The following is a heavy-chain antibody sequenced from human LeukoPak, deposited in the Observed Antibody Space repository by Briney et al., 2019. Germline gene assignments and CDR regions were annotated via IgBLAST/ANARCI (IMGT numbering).Heavy chain of an antibody. V-gene: IGHV3-23*01. CDR3: AKSHHSNMRPYYYYYYGMDV. CDR1: GFTFSSYA. Sequence: PGGSLRLSCAVSGFTFSSYAMSWVRQAPGKGLEWVSAITGSGTGSGDSTYYADSVKGRFTVSRDNSKNTLYLQMNSLRAEDTAVYYCAKSHHSNMRPYYYYYYGMDVWGQGTTVTVSS. D-gene: IGHD4-11*01. J-gene: IGHJ6*02. CDR2: ITGSGTGSGDST.